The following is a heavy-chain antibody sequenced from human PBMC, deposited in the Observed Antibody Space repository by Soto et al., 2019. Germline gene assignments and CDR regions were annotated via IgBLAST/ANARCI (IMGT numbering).Heavy chain of an antibody. CDR2: INAGNGNT. CDR1: GYTFTSYA. Sequence: QVQLVQSGAEVKKPGASVKVSCKASGYTFTSYAMHWVRQAPGQRHEWMGWINAGNGNTKYSQKFQGRVTITRDTSASAAHMELSSLRSEDTAVYYGARDTAPSDVWGQGTTVTVSS. J-gene: IGHJ6*02. CDR3: ARDTAPSDV. D-gene: IGHD4-17*01. V-gene: IGHV1-3*01.